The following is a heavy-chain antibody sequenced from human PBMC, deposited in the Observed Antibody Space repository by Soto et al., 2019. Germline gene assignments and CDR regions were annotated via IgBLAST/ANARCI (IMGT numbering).Heavy chain of an antibody. CDR3: AGTYYYDSSGYSYEYYFDS. J-gene: IGHJ4*02. CDR2: IYYSGST. V-gene: IGHV4-39*01. Sequence: SETLSLTCTVSGGSISSSSYYWGWIRQPPGKGLEWIGIIYYSGSTYYNPSLKSRVTISVDTSKNQFSLKLNSVTAADTAVYYCAGTYYYDSSGYSYEYYFDSWGQGTLVTVSS. CDR1: GGSISSSSYY. D-gene: IGHD3-22*01.